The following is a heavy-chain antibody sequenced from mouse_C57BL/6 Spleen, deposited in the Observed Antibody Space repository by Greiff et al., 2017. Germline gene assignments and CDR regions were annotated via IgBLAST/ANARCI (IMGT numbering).Heavy chain of an antibody. V-gene: IGHV1-55*01. CDR2: IYPGSGST. CDR3: ARFTGPDFDY. J-gene: IGHJ2*01. D-gene: IGHD1-1*01. Sequence: QVHVKQPGAELVKPGASVKMSCKASGYTFTSYWITWVKQRPGQGLEWIGDIYPGSGSTNYNEKFKSKATLTVDTSSSTAYMQLSSLTSEDSAVYYCARFTGPDFDYWGQGTTLTVSS. CDR1: GYTFTSYW.